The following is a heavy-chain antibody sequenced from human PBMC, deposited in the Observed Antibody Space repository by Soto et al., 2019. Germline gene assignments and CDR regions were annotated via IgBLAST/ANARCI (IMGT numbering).Heavy chain of an antibody. J-gene: IGHJ6*02. CDR1: GFTFSNAW. D-gene: IGHD3-10*01. V-gene: IGHV3-15*01. Sequence: EVQLVESGGGLVKPGGSLRLSCAASGFTFSNAWMSWVRQAPGKGLEWVGRIKSKTDGGTTGYAAPVKGRFTISRDYSKHTLYLQMNSLKTEDPAVYYCTTGVYGSGSSGGMDVWGQGTTVTVSS. CDR3: TTGVYGSGSSGGMDV. CDR2: IKSKTDGGTT.